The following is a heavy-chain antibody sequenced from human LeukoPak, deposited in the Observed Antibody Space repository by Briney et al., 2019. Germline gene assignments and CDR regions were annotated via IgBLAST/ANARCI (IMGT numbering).Heavy chain of an antibody. CDR2: IYYSGST. CDR3: ARAIAARPGYYFDY. Sequence: SETLSLTCTVSGGSISSSSYYWGWIRQPPGKGLEWIGSIYYSGSTYYNPSLKSRVTISVDTSKNQFSLKLSSVTAADTAVYYCARAIAARPGYYFDYWGQGTLVTVSS. CDR1: GGSISSSSYY. J-gene: IGHJ4*02. V-gene: IGHV4-39*07. D-gene: IGHD6-6*01.